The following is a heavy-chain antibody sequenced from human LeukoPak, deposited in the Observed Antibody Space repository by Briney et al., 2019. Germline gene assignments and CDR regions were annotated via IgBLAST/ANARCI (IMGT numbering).Heavy chain of an antibody. CDR1: GGSISSSNW. CDR2: IYHSGST. CDR3: ARAPYYDFWSGHDAFDI. D-gene: IGHD3-3*01. V-gene: IGHV4-4*02. Sequence: GTLSLTCAVSGGSISSSNWWSWVRQPPGKGLEWIGEIYHSGSTNYNPSLKSRVTISVDKSKNQFSLKLSSVTAADTAVYYCARAPYYDFWSGHDAFDIWGQGTMVTVSS. J-gene: IGHJ3*02.